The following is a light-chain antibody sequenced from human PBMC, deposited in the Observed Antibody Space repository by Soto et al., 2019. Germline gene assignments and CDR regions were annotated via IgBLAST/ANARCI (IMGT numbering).Light chain of an antibody. J-gene: IGLJ7*01. CDR2: DNN. CDR1: SSNIGNNY. V-gene: IGLV1-51*01. CDR3: ATWDYSLTGEV. Sequence: QSVLTQPPSVSAAPGQKVTISCSGSSSNIGNNYVSWYQQLPGIAPKLLIYDNNKRPSGIPDRFSGSKSGTSGTLDITGLQTGDEADYYCATWDYSLTGEVFGGGTQLTVL.